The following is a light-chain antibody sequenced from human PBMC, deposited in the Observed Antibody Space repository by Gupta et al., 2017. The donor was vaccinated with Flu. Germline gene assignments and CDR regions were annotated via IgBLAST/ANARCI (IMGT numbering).Light chain of an antibody. Sequence: SYVLTQPPSVSVAPGQTARINCEGDNIRTKSVHWHQQKPGQAPVLVVYDDSDRPSGIPERFSGSNSGNTATLIISRVEVGDEADYHCQVWDTSSAHVVFGGGTQLTVL. CDR2: DDS. CDR3: QVWDTSSAHVV. J-gene: IGLJ3*02. V-gene: IGLV3-21*02. CDR1: NIRTKS.